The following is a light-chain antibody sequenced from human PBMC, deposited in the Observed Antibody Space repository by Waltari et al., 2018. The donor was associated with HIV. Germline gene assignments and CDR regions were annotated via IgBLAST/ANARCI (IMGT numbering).Light chain of an antibody. Sequence: QSALTQPASVSGSPGQSITISCTGSSSDVGGYNHVSWYQQHPGKAPRLMIYDVSTRPSGVSDRFSGSKSGDTASLTISGLQAEDEADYYCESYTSTSVWVFGGGTRLTVL. J-gene: IGLJ3*02. V-gene: IGLV2-14*03. CDR3: ESYTSTSVWV. CDR1: SSDVGGYNH. CDR2: DVS.